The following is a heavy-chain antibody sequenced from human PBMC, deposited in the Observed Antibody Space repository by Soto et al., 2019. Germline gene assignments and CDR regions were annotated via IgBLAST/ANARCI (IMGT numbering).Heavy chain of an antibody. J-gene: IGHJ6*03. CDR2: INHSGTT. V-gene: IGHV4-34*01. D-gene: IGHD3-3*01. Sequence: QVQLQQWGAGLLKPSETLSLTCAVYGGSFSGHYWSWIRQPPGKGLEWIGEINHSGTTNYNPSLKSRVTISVDTSKNQLSLKLTSVIAADTAVYYCARDRITVFGSYYYYMDVWGKGTTVTVSS. CDR3: ARDRITVFGSYYYYMDV. CDR1: GGSFSGHY.